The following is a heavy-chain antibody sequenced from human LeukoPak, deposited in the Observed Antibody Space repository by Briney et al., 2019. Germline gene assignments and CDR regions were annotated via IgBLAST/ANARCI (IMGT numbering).Heavy chain of an antibody. J-gene: IGHJ5*02. CDR2: IYTSGST. CDR3: ARDIPLGDYDSSGPP. CDR1: GGSISSGSYY. V-gene: IGHV4-61*02. Sequence: SQTLSLTCTVSGGSISSGSYYWSWIRQPAGKGLEWIGRIYTSGSTNYNPSLKSRVTISVDTSKNQFSLKLSSVTAADTAVYYCARDIPLGDYDSSGPPWGQGTLVTVSS. D-gene: IGHD3-22*01.